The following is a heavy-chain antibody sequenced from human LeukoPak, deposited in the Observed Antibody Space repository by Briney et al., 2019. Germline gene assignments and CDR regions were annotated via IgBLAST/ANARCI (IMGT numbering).Heavy chain of an antibody. J-gene: IGHJ6*03. D-gene: IGHD3-3*01. CDR1: GFTFSSYW. V-gene: IGHV3-7*01. CDR2: IKQDGSEK. CDR3: ARNPLTIFGVVIRNYYYMDV. Sequence: GGSLRLSCAASGFTFSSYWMSWVRQAPGKGLEWVAYIKQDGSEKYYVDSVKGRFTISRDNAKNSLYLQMNSLRAEDTAVYYCARNPLTIFGVVIRNYYYMDVWGKGTTVTVSS.